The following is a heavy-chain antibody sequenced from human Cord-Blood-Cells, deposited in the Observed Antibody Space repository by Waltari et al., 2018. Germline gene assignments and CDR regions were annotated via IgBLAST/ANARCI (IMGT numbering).Heavy chain of an antibody. Sequence: QLQLVQSGAEVQKPGAPVKASCKASGYTFPSYGTSRVRQSPGQGLEWMGWISAYNGNTNYAQKLQGRVTMTTDTSTSTGYMELRSLRSDDTAVYYCARAGERYYYYGMDVWGQGTTVTVSS. CDR3: ARAGERYYYYGMDV. D-gene: IGHD7-27*01. CDR2: ISAYNGNT. V-gene: IGHV1-18*01. CDR1: GYTFPSYG. J-gene: IGHJ6*02.